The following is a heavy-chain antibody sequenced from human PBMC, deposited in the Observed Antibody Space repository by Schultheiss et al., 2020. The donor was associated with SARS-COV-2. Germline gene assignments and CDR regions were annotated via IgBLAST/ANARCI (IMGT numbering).Heavy chain of an antibody. Sequence: GGSLRLSCAASGFTFSSYAMHWVRQAPGKGLEWVSSISSSSSYIYYADSVKGRFTISRDNAKNSLYLQMNSLRAEDTAVYYCARAVEQQLVGDAFDIWGQGTMVTVSS. CDR2: ISSSSSYI. J-gene: IGHJ3*02. CDR3: ARAVEQQLVGDAFDI. V-gene: IGHV3-21*01. D-gene: IGHD6-13*01. CDR1: GFTFSSYA.